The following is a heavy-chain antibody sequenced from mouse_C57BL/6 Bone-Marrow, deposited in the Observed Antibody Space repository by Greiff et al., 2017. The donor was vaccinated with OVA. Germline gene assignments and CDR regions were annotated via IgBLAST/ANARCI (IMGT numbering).Heavy chain of an antibody. CDR3: ASSAMDY. CDR1: GYSITSDY. J-gene: IGHJ4*01. CDR2: ISYSGST. V-gene: IGHV3-8*01. Sequence: EVKLEESGPGLAKPSQTLYLTCSVTGYSITSDYWTWIRQFPGHNLEYMGYISYSGSTYYNPSLISRISITRDTSKNQYYLQLKSVTTEDTATYYCASSAMDYWGQGTSVTVSS.